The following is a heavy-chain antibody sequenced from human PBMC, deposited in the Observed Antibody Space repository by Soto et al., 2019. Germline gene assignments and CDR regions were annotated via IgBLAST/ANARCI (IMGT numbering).Heavy chain of an antibody. D-gene: IGHD3-10*01. CDR1: GFTFSSYS. CDR2: ISSSSSTI. CDR3: ARANYYGSPGDFDY. Sequence: EVQLVESGGGLVQPGGSLRLSCAASGFTFSSYSMNWVRQAPGKGLEWVSYISSSSSTIYYADSVKGRFTISRDNAKNALYLQMICLRAEDTAVYYCARANYYGSPGDFDYWGQGTLVTVSS. J-gene: IGHJ4*02. V-gene: IGHV3-48*01.